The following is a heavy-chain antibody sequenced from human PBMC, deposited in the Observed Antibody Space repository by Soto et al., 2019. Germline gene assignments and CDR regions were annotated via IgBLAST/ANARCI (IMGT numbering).Heavy chain of an antibody. J-gene: IGHJ4*02. V-gene: IGHV3-23*01. Sequence: GGSLRLSCAASGFTFSSYAMSGVRQAPGKGLEWVSAISGSGGSTYYADSVKGRFTISRDNSKNTLYLQMNSLRAEDTAVYYCAKGLAEAYYYGSSGYLVAYWGQGTLVTVSS. D-gene: IGHD3-22*01. CDR3: AKGLAEAYYYGSSGYLVAY. CDR1: GFTFSSYA. CDR2: ISGSGGST.